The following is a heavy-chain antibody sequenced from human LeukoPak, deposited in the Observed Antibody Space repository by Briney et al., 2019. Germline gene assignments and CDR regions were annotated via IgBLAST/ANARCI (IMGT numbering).Heavy chain of an antibody. Sequence: SVKVSCKSSGFTFTNSAMQWVRQARGQRLEWVGWIVVASGNTKYAQKFQERVTITRDMSTNTAYMELSSLRPEDTAVYYCAAAPIEMQQRGFDYWGQGTLVTVSS. V-gene: IGHV1-58*02. CDR3: AAAPIEMQQRGFDY. D-gene: IGHD5-24*01. CDR1: GFTFTNSA. J-gene: IGHJ4*02. CDR2: IVVASGNT.